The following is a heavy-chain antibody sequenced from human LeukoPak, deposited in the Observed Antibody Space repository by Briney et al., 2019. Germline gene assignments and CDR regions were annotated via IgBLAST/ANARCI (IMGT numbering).Heavy chain of an antibody. CDR3: VIAIGGTGGHGMDV. CDR1: GFTFSDHY. CDR2: SRNKANSYST. Sequence: GGSLRLSCAASGFTFSDHYMDWVRQAPGKGLEWVGRSRNKANSYSTEYAASVKGRFTISRDDSKNSVYLQMNSLKTEDTAVYYCVIAIGGTGGHGMDVWGQGTTVTVSS. V-gene: IGHV3-72*01. D-gene: IGHD6-13*01. J-gene: IGHJ6*02.